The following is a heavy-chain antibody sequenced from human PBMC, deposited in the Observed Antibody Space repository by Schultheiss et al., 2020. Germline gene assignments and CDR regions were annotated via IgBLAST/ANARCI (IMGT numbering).Heavy chain of an antibody. V-gene: IGHV3-11*01. CDR1: GFTFGDYA. Sequence: GESLKISCTASGFTFGDYAMSWIRQVPGKGLEWVSYMSSSGSLIYYSDFVKGRFSISRDNAKNSLYLQMNSLRVEDTAVYYCVSRLGDSSSWYWFDSWGQGTLVTVSS. CDR2: MSSSGSLI. CDR3: VSRLGDSSSWYWFDS. D-gene: IGHD6-13*01. J-gene: IGHJ5*01.